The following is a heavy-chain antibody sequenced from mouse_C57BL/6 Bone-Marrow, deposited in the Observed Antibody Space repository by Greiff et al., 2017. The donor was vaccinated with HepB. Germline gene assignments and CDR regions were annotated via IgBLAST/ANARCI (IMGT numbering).Heavy chain of an antibody. CDR2: ISNGGGST. V-gene: IGHV5-12*01. CDR1: GFTFSDYY. D-gene: IGHD2-3*01. J-gene: IGHJ2*01. CDR3: ARQGNDGDY. Sequence: DVHLVESGGGLVQPGGSLKLSCAASGFTFSDYYMYWVRQTPEKRLEWVAYISNGGGSTYYPDTVKGRFTISRDNAKNTLYLQMSRLKSEDTAMYYCARQGNDGDYWGQGTTLTVSS.